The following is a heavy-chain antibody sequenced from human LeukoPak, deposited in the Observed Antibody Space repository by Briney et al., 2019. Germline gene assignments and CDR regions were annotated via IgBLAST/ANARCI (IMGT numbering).Heavy chain of an antibody. V-gene: IGHV6-1*01. Sequence: SQTLSLTCAISGDSVSSKTAAWNWIRQSPSRGLGLLGRTYYRSKWHYDYSASVESRITINPDTSTNQVFLQLNSVTPEDTAVYFCARNSRLHFDYWGRGTLVTVSS. D-gene: IGHD2-21*01. CDR1: GDSVSSKTAA. CDR2: TYYRSKWHY. CDR3: ARNSRLHFDY. J-gene: IGHJ4*02.